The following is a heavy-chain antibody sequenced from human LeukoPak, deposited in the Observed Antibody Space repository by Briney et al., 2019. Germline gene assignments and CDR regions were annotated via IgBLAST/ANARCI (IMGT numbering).Heavy chain of an antibody. V-gene: IGHV3-33*01. CDR2: IWYDGSNK. Sequence: GRSLRLSCAASEFTFSSYGMHWVRQAPGKGLEWVAVIWYDGSNKYYADSVKGRFTISRDNSKNTLYLQMNSLTVEDTAVYYCAREVAEAFDIWGQGTMVTVSS. D-gene: IGHD2-15*01. J-gene: IGHJ3*02. CDR1: EFTFSSYG. CDR3: AREVAEAFDI.